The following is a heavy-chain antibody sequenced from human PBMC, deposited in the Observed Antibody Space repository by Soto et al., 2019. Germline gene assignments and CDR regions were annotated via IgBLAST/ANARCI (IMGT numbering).Heavy chain of an antibody. CDR3: ARDHFLYSSGWYDAFDI. CDR2: IKQDGSEK. J-gene: IGHJ3*02. CDR1: GFTFSSYW. V-gene: IGHV3-7*01. Sequence: GGSLRLSCAASGFTFSSYWMSWVRQAPGKGLEWVANIKQDGSEKYYVDSVKGRFTISRDNAKNSLYLQRNSLRAEDTAVYYCARDHFLYSSGWYDAFDIWGQGTMVTVSS. D-gene: IGHD6-19*01.